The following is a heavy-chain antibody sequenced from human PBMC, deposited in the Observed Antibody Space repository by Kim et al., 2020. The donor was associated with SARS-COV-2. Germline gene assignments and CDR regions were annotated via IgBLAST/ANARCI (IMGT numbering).Heavy chain of an antibody. CDR3: ARLYEDCFDF. D-gene: IGHD3-16*01. Sequence: SETLSLTCTVSGVSIRETDYYWSWLRQSAGKRLEWIGHIYRTGNADYNPSFKSRLAISVDTANNQFSISLTSATAADTAVYYCARLYEDCFDFWGPGTRVAV. J-gene: IGHJ3*01. V-gene: IGHV4-61*09. CDR2: IYRTGNA. CDR1: GVSIRETDYY.